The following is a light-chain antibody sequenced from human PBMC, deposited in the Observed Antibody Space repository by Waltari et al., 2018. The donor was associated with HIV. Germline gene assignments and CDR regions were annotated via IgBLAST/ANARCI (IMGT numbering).Light chain of an antibody. V-gene: IGLV3-19*01. CDR3: DSRDTSGNHLVV. CDR2: AND. Sequence: SSELTQDPAVSVALGQTVRITCQGDSPRIYDASWYQQKPGQAPIPVIYANDHRPSGIPDRFSGSRSGNTASLTITGAQAEDEAEYYCDSRDTSGNHLVVFGGGTQLTVL. CDR1: SPRIYD. J-gene: IGLJ2*01.